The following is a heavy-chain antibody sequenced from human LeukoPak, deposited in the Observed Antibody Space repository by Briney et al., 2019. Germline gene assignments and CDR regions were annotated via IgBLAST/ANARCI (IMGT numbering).Heavy chain of an antibody. CDR3: ARGSLVRGVITPTHY. V-gene: IGHV1-46*01. CDR2: INPSGGST. J-gene: IGHJ4*02. D-gene: IGHD3-10*01. CDR1: GYTFTSYY. Sequence: ASVKVSCKASGYTFTSYYMHWVRQAPGQRLEWMGIINPSGGSTSYAQKFQGRVTMTRDTSTSTVYMELSSLRSEDTAVYYCARGSLVRGVITPTHYWGQGTLVTVSS.